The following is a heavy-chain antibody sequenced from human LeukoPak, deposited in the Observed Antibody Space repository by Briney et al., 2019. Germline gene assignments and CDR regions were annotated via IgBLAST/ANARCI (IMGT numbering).Heavy chain of an antibody. J-gene: IGHJ4*02. CDR2: VSTGSNCI. D-gene: IGHD3-3*01. Sequence: GGSLRLSCTASGFTFSSYSLNWVRQAPGKGLEWVSSVSTGSNCIYYADSVKGRFTISRDNDKNSLYLQMNSLRAEDTAVYYCTWSGEADWGQGTLVTVSS. CDR3: TWSGEAD. CDR1: GFTFSSYS. V-gene: IGHV3-21*01.